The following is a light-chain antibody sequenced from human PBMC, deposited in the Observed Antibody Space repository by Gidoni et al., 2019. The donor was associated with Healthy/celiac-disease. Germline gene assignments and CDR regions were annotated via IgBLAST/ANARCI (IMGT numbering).Light chain of an antibody. Sequence: QSVLTQPPSASGTPGQRVTISCSGSSSNIGSNYVYWYQQLPGTAPKLLIYSNNQRPSGVPDLFSGSKSGTSASLAISGLRSEDEADYYCAAWDDSLSGLGVFGGGTKLTVL. CDR1: SSNIGSNY. J-gene: IGLJ3*02. CDR2: SNN. V-gene: IGLV1-47*02. CDR3: AAWDDSLSGLGV.